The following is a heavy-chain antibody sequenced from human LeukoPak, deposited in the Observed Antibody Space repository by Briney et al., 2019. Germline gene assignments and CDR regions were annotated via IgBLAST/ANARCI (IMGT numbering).Heavy chain of an antibody. J-gene: IGHJ4*02. D-gene: IGHD6-19*01. V-gene: IGHV3-9*01. CDR1: GFTFDDYA. Sequence: GGSLRLSCAASGFTFDDYAMHWVRQAPGKGLEWVSGISWNSGSIGYADSVKGRFTISRDNAKNSLYLQMNSLRAEDTALYYCAKDTKLAVTYHFDYWGQGTLVTVSS. CDR3: AKDTKLAVTYHFDY. CDR2: ISWNSGSI.